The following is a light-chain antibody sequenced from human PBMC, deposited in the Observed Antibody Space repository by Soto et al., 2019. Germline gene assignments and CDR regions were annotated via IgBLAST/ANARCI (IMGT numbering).Light chain of an antibody. CDR1: SSDVGGYSF. J-gene: IGLJ1*01. Sequence: QSVLTQPRSVSGSPGQSITISCTGTSSDVGGYSFVSWYQQHPGKAPKLMIYDVTKRPSGVPDRFSGSKSGNTASLTISGLQAEDEADDYCCSYAGSYTYVFGTGTKVTVL. CDR2: DVT. CDR3: CSYAGSYTYV. V-gene: IGLV2-11*01.